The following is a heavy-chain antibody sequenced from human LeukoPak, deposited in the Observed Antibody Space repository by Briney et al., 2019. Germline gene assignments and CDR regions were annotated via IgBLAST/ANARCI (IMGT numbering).Heavy chain of an antibody. D-gene: IGHD2-2*01. V-gene: IGHV3-48*01. CDR1: GFTLSTDS. J-gene: IGHJ4*02. CDR2: ISYDSAIK. Sequence: GGSLRLSCAASGFTLSTDSMNWVRQAPGKGLEWISYISYDSAIKYYADSVKGRFTISRDNSRTTVYLQMNSLRAEDTAVYHCAKDLPAAYFDYWGQGTLVTVSS. CDR3: AKDLPAAYFDY.